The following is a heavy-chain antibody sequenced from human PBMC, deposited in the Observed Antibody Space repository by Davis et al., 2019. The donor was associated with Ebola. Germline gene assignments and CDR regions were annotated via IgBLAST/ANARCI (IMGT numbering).Heavy chain of an antibody. CDR3: ARGGLSLMVVPRDYYHGLDV. V-gene: IGHV1-3*01. Sequence: ASVKVSCKASGFILTNYAIHWVRQAPGQRLEWMGWVHGGNGNTKYSQRFQGRVTITTDTSASTVYLDLTSLRSDDTAVFYCARGGLSLMVVPRDYYHGLDVWGQGTTVTVSS. J-gene: IGHJ6*02. CDR2: VHGGNGNT. D-gene: IGHD2-15*01. CDR1: GFILTNYA.